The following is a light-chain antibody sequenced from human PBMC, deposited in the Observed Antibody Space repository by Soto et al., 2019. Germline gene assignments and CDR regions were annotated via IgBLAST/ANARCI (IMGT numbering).Light chain of an antibody. CDR1: QNIHIN. V-gene: IGKV3-15*01. CDR2: GVT. J-gene: IGKJ2*01. Sequence: EIVMTQSPDTLSVSPGDTATLSCRSSQNIHINLAWYQQKPGQAPTLLIYGVTARAPGVPARFSGSGYGTDFTLTIRSVQSGDFGVFYCQQYEDWPRTFGLGTKVEIQ. CDR3: QQYEDWPRT.